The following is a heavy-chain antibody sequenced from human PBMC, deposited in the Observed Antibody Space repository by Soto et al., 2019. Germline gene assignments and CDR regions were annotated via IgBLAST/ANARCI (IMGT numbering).Heavy chain of an antibody. CDR3: AREKEVAGNIFDY. Sequence: EVQLVESGGGSVQPGGSLRLSCAVSGFSLSSYWMHWVRQAPGKGLVWVSRIQSDGSSTNYADSVKGRFTISRDNAKNTLYRQMDSMRVEDTSVYYCAREKEVAGNIFDYWGHGALVTVSS. J-gene: IGHJ4*01. CDR1: GFSLSSYW. CDR2: IQSDGSST. V-gene: IGHV3-74*01.